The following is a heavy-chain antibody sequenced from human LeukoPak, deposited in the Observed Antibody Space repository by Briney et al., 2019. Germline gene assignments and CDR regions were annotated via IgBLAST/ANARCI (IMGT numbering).Heavy chain of an antibody. CDR3: AKDRGYACFDY. D-gene: IGHD5-12*01. CDR1: GFTFSSYW. CDR2: IKQDGSEK. Sequence: GGSLRLSCAASGFTFSSYWMSWVRQAPGKGLEWVANIKQDGSEKYYVDSVKGRFTISRDNAKNSLYLQMNSLRAEDTAVYYCAKDRGYACFDYWGQGTLVTVSS. J-gene: IGHJ4*02. V-gene: IGHV3-7*01.